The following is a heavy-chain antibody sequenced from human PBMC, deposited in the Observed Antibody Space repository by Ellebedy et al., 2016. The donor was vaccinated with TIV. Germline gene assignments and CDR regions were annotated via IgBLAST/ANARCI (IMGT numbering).Heavy chain of an antibody. V-gene: IGHV3-74*01. CDR3: ARVERPRNAFDI. Sequence: GESLKISCAASGFTFRTHWMSWVRQAPGKGLEWVSRINSDGSSTSYADSVKGRFPISRDNAKNSLYLHINRLRADDTAVYYCARVERPRNAFDIWGQGTMVTVSS. J-gene: IGHJ3*02. CDR1: GFTFRTHW. CDR2: INSDGSST. D-gene: IGHD1-1*01.